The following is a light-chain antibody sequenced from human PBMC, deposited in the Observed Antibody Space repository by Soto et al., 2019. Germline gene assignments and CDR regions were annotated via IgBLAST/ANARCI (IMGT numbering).Light chain of an antibody. CDR3: QTWGTGIHVV. Sequence: QLVLTQSPSASASLGASVKLTCTLSSGHSSYAIAWHQQQPEKGPRYLMKLDSDGSHTKGDAIPDRFSGSSSGAERYLTIXXLQXXXEADYYCQTWGTGIHVVFGGGTKLTVL. CDR1: SGHSSYA. CDR2: LDSDGSH. J-gene: IGLJ2*01. V-gene: IGLV4-69*01.